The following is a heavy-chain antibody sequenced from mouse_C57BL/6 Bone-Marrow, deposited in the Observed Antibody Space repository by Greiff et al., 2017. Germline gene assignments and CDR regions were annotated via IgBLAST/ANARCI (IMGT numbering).Heavy chain of an antibody. V-gene: IGHV5-4*03. CDR1: GFTFSSYA. D-gene: IGHD6-2*01. Sequence: EVKLVESGGGLVKPGGSLKLSCAASGFTFSSYAMSWVRQTPEKRLEWVATISDGGSYTYYPDNVKGRFTISRDHAKNNLYLQMSHLKSEDTAMYYCASLFKKGYWGQGTTLTVSS. CDR2: ISDGGSYT. J-gene: IGHJ2*01. CDR3: ASLFKKGY.